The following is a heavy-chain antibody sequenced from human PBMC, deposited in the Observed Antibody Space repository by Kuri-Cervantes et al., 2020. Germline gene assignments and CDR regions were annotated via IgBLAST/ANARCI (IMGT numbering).Heavy chain of an antibody. D-gene: IGHD4-23*01. CDR1: GGTFTSYA. V-gene: IGHV1-69*13. J-gene: IGHJ6*02. CDR2: IIPILGSA. CDR3: ARSAVVTPSYYYYGMDV. Sequence: SVKVSCKTSGGTFTSYAISWVRQAPGQGLEWMGVIIPILGSANYAQKFQGRVTITADESTSTAYMELSSLRSEDTAVYYCARSAVVTPSYYYYGMDVWGQGTTVTVSS.